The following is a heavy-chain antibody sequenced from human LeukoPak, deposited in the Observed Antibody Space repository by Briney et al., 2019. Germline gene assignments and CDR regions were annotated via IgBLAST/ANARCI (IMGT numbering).Heavy chain of an antibody. Sequence: GGSLRLSCAASGFTFSSYWMSWVRQAPGKGLEWVASIKQDGSEKYYVDSVKGRFTTSRDNAKNSLYLQMNSLRAEDTAVYYCAREGETITIFGVVIEYYFDYWGQGTLVTVSS. J-gene: IGHJ4*02. V-gene: IGHV3-7*01. CDR3: AREGETITIFGVVIEYYFDY. CDR2: IKQDGSEK. D-gene: IGHD3-3*01. CDR1: GFTFSSYW.